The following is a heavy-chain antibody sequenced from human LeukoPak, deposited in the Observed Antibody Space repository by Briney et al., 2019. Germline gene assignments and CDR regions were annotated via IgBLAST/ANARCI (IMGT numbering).Heavy chain of an antibody. D-gene: IGHD2-2*03. J-gene: IGHJ4*02. V-gene: IGHV3-23*01. CDR2: IGGSGTRT. Sequence: GGSLRLSCIVSGFTLSSYEMSWIRQAPGKGLEWVSGIGGSGTRTYYADSVKGRFTISRDNSKNTLYLQMNSLRDEDTAVYYCAKDSHWILFDDWGQGTLVTVSS. CDR1: GFTLSSYE. CDR3: AKDSHWILFDD.